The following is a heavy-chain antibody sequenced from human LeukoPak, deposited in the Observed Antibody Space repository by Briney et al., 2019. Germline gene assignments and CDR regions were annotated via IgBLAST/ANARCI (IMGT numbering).Heavy chain of an antibody. CDR1: GFSFTIYS. V-gene: IGHV3-48*01. J-gene: IGHJ6*02. CDR2: ISDSGRVT. CDR3: GRDRTQIYYGVDV. Sequence: GGSLRLSCAASGFSFTIYSMNWVRQAPGKGLEWVSFISDSGRVTYYADSVKGRFTISRDTATNSLYLQMNSLRAEDTAVYYCGRDRTQIYYGVDVWGQGTTVTVSS.